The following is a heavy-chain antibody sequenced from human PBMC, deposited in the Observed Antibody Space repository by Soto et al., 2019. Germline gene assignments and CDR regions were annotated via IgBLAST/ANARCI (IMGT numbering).Heavy chain of an antibody. V-gene: IGHV1-69*13. J-gene: IGHJ3*02. D-gene: IGHD3-16*01. Sequence: GASVKVSCKASGGALGSNAISWVRQAPGQGVEWMGNIIPIFGTTKNAQKFQGRVTITADESTDTAYMELSSLRSEDTAIYYCAREGYTFGPGAVRGAFDIWGQGTMVTVSS. CDR1: GGALGSNA. CDR2: IIPIFGTT. CDR3: AREGYTFGPGAVRGAFDI.